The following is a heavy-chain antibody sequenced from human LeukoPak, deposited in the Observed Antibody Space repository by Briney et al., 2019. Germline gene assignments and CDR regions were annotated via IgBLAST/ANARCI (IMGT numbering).Heavy chain of an antibody. CDR2: IYTSGST. Sequence: PSETLSLTCTVSGGSISSGSYYWSWIRQPAGKGLEWIGRIYTSGSTNYNPSLKSRVTISVDTSKNRFSLKLSSVTAADTAVYYCAREGIGFDYWGQGTLVTVAS. D-gene: IGHD2-21*01. CDR3: AREGIGFDY. J-gene: IGHJ4*02. CDR1: GGSISSGSYY. V-gene: IGHV4-61*02.